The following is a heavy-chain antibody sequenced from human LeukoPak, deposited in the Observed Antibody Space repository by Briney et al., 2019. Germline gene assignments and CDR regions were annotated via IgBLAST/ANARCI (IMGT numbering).Heavy chain of an antibody. CDR2: ISYDGSNK. CDR3: AREPGIAAAGTDHYFDY. Sequence: GGSLRLSCAASGFTFSSYAMHWVRQAPGKGLEWVAVISYDGSNKYYADSVKGRFTISRDNSKNTLYLQMNSLRAEDTAVYYCAREPGIAAAGTDHYFDYWGQGTLVTVSS. V-gene: IGHV3-30-3*01. J-gene: IGHJ4*02. D-gene: IGHD6-13*01. CDR1: GFTFSSYA.